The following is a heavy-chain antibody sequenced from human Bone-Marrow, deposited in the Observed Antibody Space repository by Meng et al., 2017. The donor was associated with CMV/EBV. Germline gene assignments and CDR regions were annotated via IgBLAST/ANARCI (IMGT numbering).Heavy chain of an antibody. V-gene: IGHV3-30*02. CDR1: GFTFSSYG. D-gene: IGHD3-22*01. CDR2: IRYDGSNK. Sequence: FSAPGFTFSSYGMHWVRQAPGKGLEWVAFIRYDGSNKYYADSVKGRFTISRDNSKNTLYLQMNSLRAEDTAVYYCAKDGGYYYDSSGTLDVWGQGTTVTVSS. CDR3: AKDGGYYYDSSGTLDV. J-gene: IGHJ6*02.